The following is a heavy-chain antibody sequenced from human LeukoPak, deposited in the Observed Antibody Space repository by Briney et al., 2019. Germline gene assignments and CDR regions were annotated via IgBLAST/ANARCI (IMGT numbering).Heavy chain of an antibody. J-gene: IGHJ5*02. CDR2: INHSGST. CDR3: ARGGNCRTTNCLLDP. V-gene: IGHV4-34*01. CDR1: GGSFTDYF. D-gene: IGHD2-2*01. Sequence: PSETLSLTCAVYGGSFTDYFLSWIRQPPGKGLEWLGEINHSGSTNYNPSLKRRVTISMDSSKNQFSLKLSSVTAADTAVYYCARGGNCRTTNCLLDPWGQGTLVTVSS.